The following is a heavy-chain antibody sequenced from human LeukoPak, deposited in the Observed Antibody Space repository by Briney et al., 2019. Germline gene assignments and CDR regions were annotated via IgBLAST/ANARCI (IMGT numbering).Heavy chain of an antibody. CDR2: IEPDGSGK. J-gene: IGHJ4*02. D-gene: IGHD3-10*01. V-gene: IGHV3-7*01. CDR1: GLSFRDYW. Sequence: PGGSLRLSCAASGLSFRDYWMSWVRQAPGKGLEWVADIEPDGSGKTYVDSVKGRFTISRDNAQQSLYLQMDTLTAEDTAVYYCVTSWVRQQRDFWGQGTLVTVSS. CDR3: VTSWVRQQRDF.